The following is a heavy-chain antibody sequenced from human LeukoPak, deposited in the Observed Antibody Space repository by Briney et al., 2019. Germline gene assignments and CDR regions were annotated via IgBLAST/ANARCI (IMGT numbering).Heavy chain of an antibody. D-gene: IGHD4-11*01. V-gene: IGHV4-59*01. J-gene: IGHJ6*03. CDR1: GDSISTYY. CDR3: ARGRVSSSTWYSTYYYFFYMDF. CDR2: VDHTGST. Sequence: SETLSLTCTVSGDSISTYYWTWIRQPPGKGLEWIGYVDHTGSTKFNPSLNGRVSISRDTSNNFFSLRLRSVTAADTAVYFCARGRVSSSTWYSTYYYFFYMDFWGKGTTVTVSS.